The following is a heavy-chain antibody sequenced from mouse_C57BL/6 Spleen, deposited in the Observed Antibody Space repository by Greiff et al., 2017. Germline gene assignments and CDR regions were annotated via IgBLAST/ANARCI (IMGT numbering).Heavy chain of an antibody. CDR1: GFTFSSYA. J-gene: IGHJ2*01. Sequence: EVKLVESGEGLVKPGGSLKLSCAASGFTFSSYAMSWVRQTPEKRLEWVAYISSGGDYIYYADTVKGRFTISRDNARNTLYLQMSSLKSEDTAMYYCTRTGTPLYYFDYWGQGTTLTVSS. CDR2: ISSGGDYI. D-gene: IGHD4-1*01. CDR3: TRTGTPLYYFDY. V-gene: IGHV5-9-1*02.